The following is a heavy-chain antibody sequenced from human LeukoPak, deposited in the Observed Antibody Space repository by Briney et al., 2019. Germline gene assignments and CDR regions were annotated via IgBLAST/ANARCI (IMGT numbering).Heavy chain of an antibody. CDR3: AREMYYGSGSYLDY. V-gene: IGHV1-18*01. J-gene: IGHJ4*02. Sequence: ASVKVSCKASGYTFTNYGISWVRQAPGQGLEWMGWISAYNGYTNYAQNLQGRVTMTTDTSTSTAYMEVKSLRSDDTAVYYCAREMYYGSGSYLDYWGQGTLVTVSS. D-gene: IGHD3-10*01. CDR1: GYTFTNYG. CDR2: ISAYNGYT.